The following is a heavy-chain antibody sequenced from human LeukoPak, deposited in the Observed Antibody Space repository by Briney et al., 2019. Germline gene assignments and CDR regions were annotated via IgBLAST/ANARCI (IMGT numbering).Heavy chain of an antibody. Sequence: GASVKVSCKASGYTFTSYGISWVRQAPGQGLEWMGWISAYNGNTNYAQKLQGRATMTTDTSTSTAYMERRSLRSDDTAVYYCASGLVDGGSSSGAFDIWGQGTMVTVSS. J-gene: IGHJ3*02. CDR1: GYTFTSYG. CDR3: ASGLVDGGSSSGAFDI. D-gene: IGHD1-26*01. V-gene: IGHV1-18*01. CDR2: ISAYNGNT.